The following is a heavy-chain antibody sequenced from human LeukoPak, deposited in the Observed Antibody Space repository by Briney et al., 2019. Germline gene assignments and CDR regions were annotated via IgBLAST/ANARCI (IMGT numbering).Heavy chain of an antibody. Sequence: ASVKISCKPSGYTFTTYYIHWVRQAPGQGLEWMGILNPAAGNTNYAQKFQGRVTMTRDTSMSTVYMELSSLRSEDTAVYYCARERSATFYFDYWGQGTLVTVSS. CDR1: GYTFTTYY. D-gene: IGHD2-15*01. J-gene: IGHJ4*02. V-gene: IGHV1-46*01. CDR2: LNPAAGNT. CDR3: ARERSATFYFDY.